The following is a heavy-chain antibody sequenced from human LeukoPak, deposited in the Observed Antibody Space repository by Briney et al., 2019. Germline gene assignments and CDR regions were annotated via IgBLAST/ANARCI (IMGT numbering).Heavy chain of an antibody. CDR1: GGSISSGDYY. CDR3: ARDWVQLNGDYFDY. V-gene: IGHV4-30-4*01. Sequence: PSETLSLTCTVSGGSISSGDYYWSWIRQPPGKGLEWIGYIYYSGSTYYNPSLKSRVTISVDTSKNQFSLKLSSVTAADTAVYYCARDWVQLNGDYFDYWGQGTLVTVSS. J-gene: IGHJ4*02. D-gene: IGHD5-18*01. CDR2: IYYSGST.